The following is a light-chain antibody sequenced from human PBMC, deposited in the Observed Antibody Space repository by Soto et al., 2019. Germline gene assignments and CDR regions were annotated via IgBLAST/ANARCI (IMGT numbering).Light chain of an antibody. CDR1: QSVTWYY. CDR2: GAS. J-gene: IGKJ2*01. V-gene: IGKV3-20*01. Sequence: ENVLTQSPGTLSLSPGDRATLSCRAGQSVTWYYVAWYQQKPGQAPSLLIYGASIRATGVPGRFSGSGSGTDFTLTISRLEPEDFAVYYCQQYVRSPYTFGQGTNLEIK. CDR3: QQYVRSPYT.